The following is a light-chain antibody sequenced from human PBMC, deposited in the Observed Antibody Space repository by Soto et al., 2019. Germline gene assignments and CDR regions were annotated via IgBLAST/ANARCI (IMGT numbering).Light chain of an antibody. CDR1: QTVSSNF. CDR2: GAS. V-gene: IGKV3-20*01. J-gene: IGKJ1*01. Sequence: EIVLTQSPGTLSLSPGDRATLSCSASQTVSSNFLAWYQQRPAQAPRLLIHGASTRATGVTDRFSGSVSGTDFTLTISRLEPEDFAVYYCQQYDKSWTFGPGTKVDIK. CDR3: QQYDKSWT.